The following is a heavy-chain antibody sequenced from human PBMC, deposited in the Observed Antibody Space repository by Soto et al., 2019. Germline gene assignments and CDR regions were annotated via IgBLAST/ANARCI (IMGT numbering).Heavy chain of an antibody. Sequence: GASVKVSCKASGYTFTSYGISWVRQAPGQGLEWMGWISAYNGNTNYAQKLQGRVTMTTDTSTSTAYMELRSLRSDDTAVYYCARLLGYCSGGSCQVGWFDPWGQGTLVTVSS. CDR2: ISAYNGNT. J-gene: IGHJ5*02. D-gene: IGHD2-15*01. CDR1: GYTFTSYG. V-gene: IGHV1-18*01. CDR3: ARLLGYCSGGSCQVGWFDP.